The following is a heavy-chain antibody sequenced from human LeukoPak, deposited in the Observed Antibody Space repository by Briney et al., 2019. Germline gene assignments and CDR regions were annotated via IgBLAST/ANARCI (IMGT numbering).Heavy chain of an antibody. Sequence: GASLKISCKGSGYSFTNYWISWVRQMPGKGLEWMGRIDPSDSYTKYSPSFEGHVTISVDKSISTAFLQWSSLKASDSAMYYCATGASKVTTDFANYWGQGSQVAVSS. CDR1: GYSFTNYW. J-gene: IGHJ4*02. CDR2: IDPSDSYT. V-gene: IGHV5-10-1*01. D-gene: IGHD4-17*01. CDR3: ATGASKVTTDFANY.